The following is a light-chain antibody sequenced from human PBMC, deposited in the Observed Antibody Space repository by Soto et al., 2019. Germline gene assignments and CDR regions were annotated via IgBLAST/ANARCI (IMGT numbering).Light chain of an antibody. V-gene: IGLV2-14*01. Sequence: QSALTQPASVSGSPGQSITISCTGTSSDVGGYNYVSWYQQHPGKAPKLMIYDVSNRPSGVSIRFSDSKSGNTASLTISGLQAEDEADYYCSSYTTTIRVFGGGTKLTVL. CDR3: SSYTTTIRV. CDR1: SSDVGGYNY. CDR2: DVS. J-gene: IGLJ3*02.